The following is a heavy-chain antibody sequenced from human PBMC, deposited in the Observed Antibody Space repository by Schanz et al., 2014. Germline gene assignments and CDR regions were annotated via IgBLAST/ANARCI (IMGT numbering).Heavy chain of an antibody. Sequence: DVQLVESGGGLVKPGGSLRLSCAASGFTFSTYSMNWVRQAPGKGLEWVSSISSSSSYIYYADSVKGRFTISRDNAKNSLYLQMNSLRAEDTAVYYCVREDIVVVPAATVWFDPWGQGTLVTVSS. CDR3: VREDIVVVPAATVWFDP. CDR1: GFTFSTYS. CDR2: ISSSSSYI. D-gene: IGHD2-2*01. J-gene: IGHJ5*02. V-gene: IGHV3-21*01.